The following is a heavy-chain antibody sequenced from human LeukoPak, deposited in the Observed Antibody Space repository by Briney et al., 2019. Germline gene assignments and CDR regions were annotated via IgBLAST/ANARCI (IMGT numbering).Heavy chain of an antibody. CDR2: IYTSGST. V-gene: IGHV4-4*09. CDR1: GGSISSYY. D-gene: IGHD1-7*01. J-gene: IGHJ6*03. Sequence: SETLSLTCTVSGGSISSYYWSWIRQPPGKGLEWIGYIYTSGSTNYNPSLKSRVTISVDTSKNQFSLKLSSVTAADTAVYYCARLTGTPHYYYMDVWGKGTTVTVSS. CDR3: ARLTGTPHYYYMDV.